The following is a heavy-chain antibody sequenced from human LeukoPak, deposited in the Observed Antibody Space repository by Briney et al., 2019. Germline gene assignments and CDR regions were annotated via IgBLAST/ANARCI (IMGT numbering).Heavy chain of an antibody. J-gene: IGHJ6*02. CDR3: ARDVRIAAAGTHYYYYYGMDV. V-gene: IGHV4-30-4*01. CDR2: IYYSGST. Sequence: SETLSLTCTVSGGSISSGDYYWSWIRQPPGKGLEWIGYIYYSGSTYYNPSLKSRVTISVDTSKNQFSLKLSSVTAADTAVYYCARDVRIAAAGTHYYYYYGMDVWGQGTTVTVSS. D-gene: IGHD6-13*01. CDR1: GGSISSGDYY.